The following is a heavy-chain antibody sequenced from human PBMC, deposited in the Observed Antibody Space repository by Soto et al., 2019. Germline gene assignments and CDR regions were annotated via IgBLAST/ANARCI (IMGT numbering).Heavy chain of an antibody. CDR2: IDNADSLA. V-gene: IGHV5-10-1*01. CDR3: TRAMIVGVNIGDSLDL. J-gene: IGHJ5*02. Sequence: WVRPMPGKGLGWLGRIDNADSLASYHTSFDDHIMISTAKSVNTAYLHWNTLQASDAGIYYCTRAMIVGVNIGDSLDLWGQGTVVTVSS. D-gene: IGHD3-22*01.